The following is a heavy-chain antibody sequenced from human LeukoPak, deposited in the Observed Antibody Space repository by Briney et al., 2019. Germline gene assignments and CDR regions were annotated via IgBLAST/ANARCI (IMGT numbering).Heavy chain of an antibody. CDR1: GFTFSSYA. V-gene: IGHV3-23*01. D-gene: IGHD6-19*01. CDR2: ISGSGGST. J-gene: IGHJ4*02. Sequence: GGSLRLSCAASGFTFSSYAMSWVRQAPGKGLEWVSAISGSGGSTYYADSVKGRFTISRDNSKNTLYLQMSSLRAEDTAVYYCAKDGSQWLVPTNYWGQGTLVTVSS. CDR3: AKDGSQWLVPTNY.